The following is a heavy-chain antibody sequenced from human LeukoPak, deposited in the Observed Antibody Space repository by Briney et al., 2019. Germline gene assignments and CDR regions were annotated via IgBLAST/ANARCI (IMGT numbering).Heavy chain of an antibody. V-gene: IGHV3-23*01. CDR3: AKALSGSYSNFDY. Sequence: GGSLRLSCAASGFTFSNYAMSWVRQAPGKGLEWVSAITGSGISTCYADSVKGRFTMSRDNSKNTLYLQMNSLRAEDTAVYYCAKALSGSYSNFDYWGQGTLVTVSS. D-gene: IGHD1-26*01. J-gene: IGHJ4*02. CDR2: ITGSGIST. CDR1: GFTFSNYA.